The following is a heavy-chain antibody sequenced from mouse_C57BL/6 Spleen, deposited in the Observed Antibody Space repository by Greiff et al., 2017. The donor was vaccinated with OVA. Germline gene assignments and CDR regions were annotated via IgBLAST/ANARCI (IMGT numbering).Heavy chain of an antibody. D-gene: IGHD2-2*01. CDR1: GYTFTSYW. CDR2: IDPSDSYT. Sequence: VQLQQPGAELVRPGTSVKLSCKASGYTFTSYWMHWVKQRPGQGLEWIGVIDPSDSYTNYNQKFKGKATLPVDTSSSTAYMQLSSLTSEDSAVYYCARRGYYWYFDVWGTGTTVTVSS. V-gene: IGHV1-59*01. J-gene: IGHJ1*03. CDR3: ARRGYYWYFDV.